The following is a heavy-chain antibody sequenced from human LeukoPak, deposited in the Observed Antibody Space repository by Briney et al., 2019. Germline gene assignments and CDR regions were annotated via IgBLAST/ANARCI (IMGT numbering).Heavy chain of an antibody. CDR3: AREVSLELVGAPAPYYYSMDV. J-gene: IGHJ6*02. CDR2: SRNKANSYST. D-gene: IGHD1-26*01. V-gene: IGHV3-72*01. CDR1: GFTLSDHY. Sequence: PGGSLRLSCAASGFTLSDHYIDWVRQAPGKGLEWLGRSRNKANSYSTEYAASVKGRFTMSRDDSKNSLYLRMNSLKTEDTAVYYCAREVSLELVGAPAPYYYSMDVWGQGTTVTVSS.